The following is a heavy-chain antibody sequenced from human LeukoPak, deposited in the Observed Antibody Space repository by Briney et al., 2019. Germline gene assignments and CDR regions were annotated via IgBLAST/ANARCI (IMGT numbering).Heavy chain of an antibody. V-gene: IGHV1-2*02. D-gene: IGHD1-26*01. Sequence: ASVKVSCKASGYTFTDYYMNWVRQAPGQGLEWMGWVNPNSGGTNYAQKFQGRVTMTRDTSISTAYMELSSLRSDDTAMYYCTRALGSDSWGQGTLVTASS. CDR3: TRALGSDS. CDR1: GYTFTDYY. CDR2: VNPNSGGT. J-gene: IGHJ4*02.